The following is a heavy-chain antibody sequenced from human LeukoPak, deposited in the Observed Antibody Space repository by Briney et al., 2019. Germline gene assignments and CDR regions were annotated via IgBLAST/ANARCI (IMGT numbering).Heavy chain of an antibody. V-gene: IGHV3-74*01. CDR2: INSDGSST. CDR1: GFTFSSYW. J-gene: IGHJ6*03. CDR3: ARDHSSSSPYYYYYMDV. Sequence: GGSLRLSCAASGFTFSSYWMHWVRQAPGKGLVWVSRINSDGSSTSYADSVKGRFTISRDNAKNSLYLQMNSLRAEDTAVYYCARDHSSSSPYYYYYMDVWGKGTTVTVSS. D-gene: IGHD6-6*01.